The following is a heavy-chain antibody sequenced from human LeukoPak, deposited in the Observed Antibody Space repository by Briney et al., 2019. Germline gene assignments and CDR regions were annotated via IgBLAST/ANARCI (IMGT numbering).Heavy chain of an antibody. CDR2: IYYSGST. J-gene: IGHJ5*02. CDR1: GGSISSSSYY. Sequence: KPSETLSLTCTVSGGSISSSSYYWGWIRQPPGKGLEWIGSIYYSGSTYYNPSLKSRVTISVDTSKNQFSLKLSSVTAADTAVYYCARWGCSSTSCLGVRWFDPWGQGTLVTVSS. V-gene: IGHV4-39*01. CDR3: ARWGCSSTSCLGVRWFDP. D-gene: IGHD2-2*01.